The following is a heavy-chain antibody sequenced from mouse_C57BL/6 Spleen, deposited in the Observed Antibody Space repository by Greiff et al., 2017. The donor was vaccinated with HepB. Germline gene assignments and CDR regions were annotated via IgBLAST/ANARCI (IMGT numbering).Heavy chain of an antibody. V-gene: IGHV1-55*01. J-gene: IGHJ2*01. CDR1: GYTFTSYW. D-gene: IGHD1-1*01. CDR3: ARFSITTVVAYYCDY. CDR2: IYPGSGST. Sequence: VQLQQPGAELVKPGASVKMSCKASGYTFTSYWITWVKQRPGQGLEWIGDIYPGSGSTNYNEKFKSKATLTVDTSSSTAYMQLSSLTSEDSAVYYCARFSITTVVAYYCDYWGQGTTLTVSS.